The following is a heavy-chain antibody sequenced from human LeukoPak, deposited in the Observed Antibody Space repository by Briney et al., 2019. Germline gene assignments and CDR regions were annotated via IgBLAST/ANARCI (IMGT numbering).Heavy chain of an antibody. D-gene: IGHD3-16*01. CDR3: ASHWGGY. CDR2: IYDSGTI. J-gene: IGHJ4*02. CDR1: GFTFSTNY. V-gene: IGHV3-53*01. Sequence: GGSLRLSCAASGFTFSTNYMSWVRQAPGKGLEWVSIIYDSGTIHYADSVKGRFTISRDNLKNTLYLQMNSQRAEDTAVYYCASHWGGYWGQGTLVTVSS.